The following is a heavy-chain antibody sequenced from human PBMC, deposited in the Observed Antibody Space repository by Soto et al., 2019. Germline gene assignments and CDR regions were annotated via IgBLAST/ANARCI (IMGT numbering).Heavy chain of an antibody. D-gene: IGHD3-10*01. CDR1: GFTFSSYG. Sequence: GGSLRLSCAASGFTFSSYGMHWVRQAPGKGLEWVAVIWYDGSNKYYADSVKGRFTISRDNSKNTLYLQMNSLRAEDTAVYYCARVQVVRGVIGGVYYYYCLDVWGQGTTVTAPS. V-gene: IGHV3-33*01. CDR2: IWYDGSNK. J-gene: IGHJ6*02. CDR3: ARVQVVRGVIGGVYYYYCLDV.